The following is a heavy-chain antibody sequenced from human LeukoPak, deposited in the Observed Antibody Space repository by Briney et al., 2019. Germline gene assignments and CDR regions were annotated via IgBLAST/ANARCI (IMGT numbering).Heavy chain of an antibody. V-gene: IGHV4-4*02. J-gene: IGHJ6*03. CDR1: GGSISSSNW. Sequence: PSETLSLTCAVSGGSISSSNWWSWVRQPPGKGLEWIGEIYHSGSTNYNPSLKSRVTISVDKSKNQFSLKLSSVTAADTAVYYCAREVVLSSSWPFYYYYYYMDVWGKGTTVTVSS. CDR2: IYHSGST. D-gene: IGHD6-13*01. CDR3: AREVVLSSSWPFYYYYYYMDV.